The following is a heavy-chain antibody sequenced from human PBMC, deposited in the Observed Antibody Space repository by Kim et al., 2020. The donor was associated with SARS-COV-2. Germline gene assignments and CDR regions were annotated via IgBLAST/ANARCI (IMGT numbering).Heavy chain of an antibody. CDR1: GFTFSSYA. CDR2: ISYDGSNK. J-gene: IGHJ4*02. D-gene: IGHD3-3*01. Sequence: GGSLRLSCAASGFTFSSYAMHWVRQAPGKGLEWVAVISYDGSNKYYADSVKGRFTISRDNSKNTLYLQMNSLRAEDTAVYYCARGTHKIFWSGYHVLSPLIDYWGQGTLVTVSS. V-gene: IGHV3-30*04. CDR3: ARGTHKIFWSGYHVLSPLIDY.